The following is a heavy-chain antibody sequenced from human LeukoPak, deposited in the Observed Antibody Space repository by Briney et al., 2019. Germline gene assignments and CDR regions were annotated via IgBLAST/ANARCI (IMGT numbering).Heavy chain of an antibody. CDR1: GFTFSSYE. V-gene: IGHV3-48*03. Sequence: GGSLRLSCAASGFTFSSYEMNWVRQAPGKGLEWVSYITRSGDTIYYADSVKGRVTISRDNAKNSLYLQMNSLRAEDTAVYYCARDQPSSWYYFDYWGQGTLVTVSS. J-gene: IGHJ4*02. D-gene: IGHD6-13*01. CDR2: ITRSGDTI. CDR3: ARDQPSSWYYFDY.